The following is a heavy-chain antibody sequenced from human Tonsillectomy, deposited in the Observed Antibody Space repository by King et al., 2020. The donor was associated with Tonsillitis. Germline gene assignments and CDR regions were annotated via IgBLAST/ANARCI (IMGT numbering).Heavy chain of an antibody. J-gene: IGHJ3*02. CDR3: ARKNAFVI. CDR2: IYSGGSST. Sequence: VQLVESGGGLVQPGGSLRLSCAASGFTFSSYAMSWVRQAPGKGLEWVSVIYSGGSSTYYADSVKGRFTISRDNSKNTLYLQMNSLRAEDTAVYYCARKNAFVIWGQGTMVTVSS. CDR1: GFTFSSYA. V-gene: IGHV3-23*03.